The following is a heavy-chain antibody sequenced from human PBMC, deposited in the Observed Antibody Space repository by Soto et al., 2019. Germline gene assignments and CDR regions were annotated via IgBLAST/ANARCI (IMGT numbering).Heavy chain of an antibody. D-gene: IGHD2-15*01. CDR3: ARGGAWTPEGLGY. Sequence: QVQLVESGGGVVQPGRSLRLSCAASGFTFSSFAMHWVGQAPAKGLEWLAVISSDVVNYYYAESVKGRFTISRDNSKNTLYLQMNSLRNEDTAVYYCARGGAWTPEGLGYWGQGTLVTVSS. CDR1: GFTFSSFA. J-gene: IGHJ4*02. CDR2: ISSDVVNY. V-gene: IGHV3-30-3*01.